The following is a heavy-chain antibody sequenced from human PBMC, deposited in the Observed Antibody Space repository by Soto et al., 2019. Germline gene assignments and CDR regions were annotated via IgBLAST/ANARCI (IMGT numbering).Heavy chain of an antibody. Sequence: EVQLLESGGGLVQPGGSLRLSCAASGFTFSSYGMSWVRQAPGKGLEWVSAISTTGGGTYYADSVKGRFTISRDNSKNTRDLQMNSLRAEDTAVYYCAKASPSCISGTTLSDYWGQGTLVTVSS. D-gene: IGHD1-20*01. CDR1: GFTFSSYG. CDR2: ISTTGGGT. V-gene: IGHV3-23*01. CDR3: AKASPSCISGTTLSDY. J-gene: IGHJ4*02.